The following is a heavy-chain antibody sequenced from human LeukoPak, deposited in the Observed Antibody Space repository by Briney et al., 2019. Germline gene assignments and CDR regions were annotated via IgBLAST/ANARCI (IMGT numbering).Heavy chain of an antibody. Sequence: GGSLRLSCAASGFIFSSYAMSWVRQAPGKGLEWVSSISGSRGTTYYADSVKGRFTISRDNSKNTLYLQVNSLRDEDTAVYYCAKDIESGTIGWFAPWGQGTLVTVSS. J-gene: IGHJ5*02. V-gene: IGHV3-23*01. CDR2: ISGSRGTT. D-gene: IGHD1-7*01. CDR1: GFIFSSYA. CDR3: AKDIESGTIGWFAP.